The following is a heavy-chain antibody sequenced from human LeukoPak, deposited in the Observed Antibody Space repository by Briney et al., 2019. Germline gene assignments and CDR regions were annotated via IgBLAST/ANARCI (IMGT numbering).Heavy chain of an antibody. CDR1: GLTFADYG. D-gene: IGHD6-13*01. CDR2: INQDGSEK. Sequence: GGSLRLSCTPSGLTFADYGLSWVRQAPGKGPEWVANINQDGSEKHYVDSVKGRFTISRDNAKNSLFLQMNSLRVEDTAVFYCARDGFVGAADYWGQGTLVTVSS. V-gene: IGHV3-7*01. CDR3: ARDGFVGAADY. J-gene: IGHJ4*02.